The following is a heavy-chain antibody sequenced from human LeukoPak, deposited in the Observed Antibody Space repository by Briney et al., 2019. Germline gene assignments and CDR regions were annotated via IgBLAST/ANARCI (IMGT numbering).Heavy chain of an antibody. V-gene: IGHV1-8*01. D-gene: IGHD3-9*01. J-gene: IGHJ5*02. CDR2: MNPNSGNT. Sequence: GASVKVSCKASRYTFTSYDINWVRQATGQGLEWMGWMNPNSGNTGYAQKFQGRVTMTRNTSISTAYMELSSLRSEDTAVYYCARANWIDILTGANWFDPWGQGTLVTVYS. CDR1: RYTFTSYD. CDR3: ARANWIDILTGANWFDP.